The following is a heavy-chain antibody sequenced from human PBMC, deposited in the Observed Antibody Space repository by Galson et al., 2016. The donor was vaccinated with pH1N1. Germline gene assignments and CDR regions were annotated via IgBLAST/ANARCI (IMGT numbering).Heavy chain of an antibody. J-gene: IGHJ4*02. V-gene: IGHV3-30*04. CDR3: ARDSEYSGHEGFH. CDR1: GFTFTSYA. D-gene: IGHD5-12*01. Sequence: LRLSCAASGFTFTSYAMHWVRQAPGKGLEWVAVIFYDGTNEYYADSVKGRFTTSRDKTQRTVYLQMNSLRTEDTAVYYCARDSEYSGHEGFHWAQGTLVIVSS. CDR2: IFYDGTNE.